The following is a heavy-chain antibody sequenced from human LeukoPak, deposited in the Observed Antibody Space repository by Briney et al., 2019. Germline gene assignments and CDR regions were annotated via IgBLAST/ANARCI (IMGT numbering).Heavy chain of an antibody. CDR3: ARGRYCSGGSCYSVYDY. J-gene: IGHJ4*02. CDR2: INHSEST. V-gene: IGHV4-34*01. CDR1: GGSFSGYY. D-gene: IGHD2-15*01. Sequence: PSETLSLTCAVYGGSFSGYYWSWIRQPPGKGLEWIGEINHSESTNYNPSLKSRVTISVDTSKNQFSLKLSSVTAADTAVYYCARGRYCSGGSCYSVYDYWGQGTLVTVSS.